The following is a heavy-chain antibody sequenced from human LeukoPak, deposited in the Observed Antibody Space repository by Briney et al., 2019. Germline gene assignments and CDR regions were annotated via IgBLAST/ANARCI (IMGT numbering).Heavy chain of an antibody. D-gene: IGHD3-22*01. V-gene: IGHV3-23*01. CDR2: ISGSGGGT. J-gene: IGHJ4*02. CDR1: GFTVSAND. Sequence: GGSLRLSCAASGFTVSANDMSWVRQAPGKGLEWVAGISGSGGGTQYADSVKGRFTISRDNRKNTLYLQMNSLRAKDTAMYFCAKRGVVIRVILVGFHKEAYYFDSWGQGALVTVSS. CDR3: AKRGVVIRVILVGFHKEAYYFDS.